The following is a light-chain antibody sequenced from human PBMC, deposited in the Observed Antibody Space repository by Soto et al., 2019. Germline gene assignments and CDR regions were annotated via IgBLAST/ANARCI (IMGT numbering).Light chain of an antibody. J-gene: IGKJ1*01. CDR3: QQNKDWPGT. CDR2: DAS. Sequence: EILMTQSHATLSVSPGERVTFSCRASQRVSYYLALYQQKPGQAPRLLIYDASTRATGIPVRVSGSGSGTEFTLTISSLQAEDFGVYYCQQNKDWPGTFGQGTKLDIK. CDR1: QRVSYY. V-gene: IGKV3-15*01.